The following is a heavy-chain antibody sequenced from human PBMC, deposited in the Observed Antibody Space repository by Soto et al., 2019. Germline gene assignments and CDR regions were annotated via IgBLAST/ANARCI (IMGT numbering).Heavy chain of an antibody. Sequence: SETLSLTCTVSGGSISSGDYYWSWIRQPPGKGLEWIGYIYYSGSTYYNPSLKSRVTISVDTSKNQFSLKLSSVTAADTAVYYCARDLLITGTTGGEALGMDVWGQGTTVTVSS. CDR2: IYYSGST. V-gene: IGHV4-30-4*01. J-gene: IGHJ6*02. CDR3: ARDLLITGTTGGEALGMDV. D-gene: IGHD1-20*01. CDR1: GGSISSGDYY.